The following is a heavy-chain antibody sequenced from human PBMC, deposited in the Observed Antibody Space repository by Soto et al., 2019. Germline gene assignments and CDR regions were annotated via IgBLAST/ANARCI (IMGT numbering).Heavy chain of an antibody. CDR3: ASLGLWFGESNFDY. CDR1: GGSISSSNW. Sequence: SETLSLTCAVSGGSISSSNWWSWVRQPPGKGLEWIGEIYHSGSTNYNPSLKGRVTISVDKSKNQFSLKLSSVTAADTAVYYCASLGLWFGESNFDYWGQGTLVTVSS. CDR2: IYHSGST. D-gene: IGHD3-10*01. V-gene: IGHV4-4*02. J-gene: IGHJ4*02.